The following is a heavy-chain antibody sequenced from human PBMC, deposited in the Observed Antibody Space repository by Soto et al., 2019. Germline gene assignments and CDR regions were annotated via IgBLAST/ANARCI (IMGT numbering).Heavy chain of an antibody. CDR3: AREGPVAGDY. J-gene: IGHJ4*02. CDR2: IWYDGSNK. Sequence: SLRLSCEASGFTFSTYGMHWVRQAPGKGLEWVAVIWYDGSNKYYADSVKGRFTISRDNSKNTVYLQMNSLRAEDTAVYYCAREGPVAGDYWGQGTLVTVSS. V-gene: IGHV3-33*01. CDR1: GFTFSTYG. D-gene: IGHD6-19*01.